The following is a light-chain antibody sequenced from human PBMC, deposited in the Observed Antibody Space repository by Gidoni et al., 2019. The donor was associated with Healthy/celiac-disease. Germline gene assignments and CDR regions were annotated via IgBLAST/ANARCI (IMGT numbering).Light chain of an antibody. V-gene: IGLV2-14*01. J-gene: IGLJ2*01. CDR2: EVS. CDR1: SSDVGGYTY. CDR3: SSYTSSSTLLV. Sequence: QSALTQPASVSGSHGQSITISCPGTSSDVGGYTYFSWYHQHPGKAPNLIIYEVSNRPSGVSNRFSGSKSGNTASLTISGLQAEDEADYYCSSYTSSSTLLVFGGGTKLTVL.